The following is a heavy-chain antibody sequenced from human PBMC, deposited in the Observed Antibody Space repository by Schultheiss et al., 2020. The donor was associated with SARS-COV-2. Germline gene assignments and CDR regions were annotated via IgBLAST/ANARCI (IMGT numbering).Heavy chain of an antibody. Sequence: SETLSLTCTVSGGSISSGGYYWSWIRQPAGKGLEWIGYIYYSGSTYYNPSLKSRVTISVDTSKNQFSLKLSSVTAADTAVYYCARPPHYDSSGYYPSHHHDAFDIWGQGTMVTVSS. D-gene: IGHD3-22*01. J-gene: IGHJ3*02. CDR1: GGSISSGGYY. CDR3: ARPPHYDSSGYYPSHHHDAFDI. V-gene: IGHV4-31*03. CDR2: IYYSGST.